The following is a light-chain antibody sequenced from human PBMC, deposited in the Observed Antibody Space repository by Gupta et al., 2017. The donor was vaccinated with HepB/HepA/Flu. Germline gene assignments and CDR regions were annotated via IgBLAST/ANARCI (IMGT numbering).Light chain of an antibody. Sequence: IQLTLSPSTLSASVGDRVTITCRASQSISTWLAWYQQKPGKAPNLLIYKASSLERVVPSRFSGSGSGTEFTLTISSLQPDDFATYYCQHDSSYPITFGQGTRLEIK. V-gene: IGKV1-5*03. CDR1: QSISTW. CDR3: QHDSSYPIT. J-gene: IGKJ5*01. CDR2: KAS.